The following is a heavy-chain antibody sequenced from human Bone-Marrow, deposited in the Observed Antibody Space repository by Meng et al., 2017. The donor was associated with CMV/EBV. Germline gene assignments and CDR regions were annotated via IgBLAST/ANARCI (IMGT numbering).Heavy chain of an antibody. D-gene: IGHD3-3*01. J-gene: IGHJ6*01. CDR2: ISGSGGST. CDR3: ARLGVVTEPYYYYYYGMDV. CDR1: GFTFSSYA. Sequence: GGSLRLSCAASGFTFSSYAMSWVRQAPGKGLEWVSAISGSGGSTYYADSVKGRFTISRDNAKNSLYLQMNSLRAEDTAVYYCARLGVVTEPYYYYYYGMDVWGQGTTVTVSS. V-gene: IGHV3-23*01.